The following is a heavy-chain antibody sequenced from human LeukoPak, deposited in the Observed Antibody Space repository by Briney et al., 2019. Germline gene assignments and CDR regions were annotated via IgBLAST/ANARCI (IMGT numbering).Heavy chain of an antibody. Sequence: GGSLRLSCAASGFTFDVYCMSWVRQAPGKGLVWVSGINCNGCSTGYADSVKGRFNICRDNAKNSLYLQMNSLRAEETALYYCAIDYDSSGYSDAFDIWGQGTMVTVSS. CDR2: INCNGCST. V-gene: IGHV3-20*04. J-gene: IGHJ3*02. CDR3: AIDYDSSGYSDAFDI. D-gene: IGHD3-22*01. CDR1: GFTFDVYC.